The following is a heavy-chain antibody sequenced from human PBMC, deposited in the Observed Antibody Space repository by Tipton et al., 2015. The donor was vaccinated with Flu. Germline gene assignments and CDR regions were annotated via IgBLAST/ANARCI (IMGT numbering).Heavy chain of an antibody. CDR3: ARSPSSSWSLGFDF. CDR1: GGSISSGSYY. CDR2: IYSTGAT. D-gene: IGHD6-13*01. V-gene: IGHV4-61*02. Sequence: LRLSCTVSGGSISSGSYYWSWIRQPAGKGLEWIGRIYSTGATKYNPSLESRVTMSIDTSKKQFSLYLSSVTAADTAVYYCARSPSSSWSLGFDFWGQGALVSVSS. J-gene: IGHJ4*02.